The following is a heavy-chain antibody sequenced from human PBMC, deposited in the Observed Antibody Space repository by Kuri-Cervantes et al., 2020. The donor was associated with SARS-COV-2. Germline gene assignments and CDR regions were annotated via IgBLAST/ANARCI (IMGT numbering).Heavy chain of an antibody. J-gene: IGHJ4*02. CDR2: ISYDGSSK. Sequence: GGSLRLSFAASGFTFSGYAMHWVRQAPGKGLEWVAVISYDGSSKYYADSVKGRFTISRDNSKNTLYLQMNSLRAEDTAVYYCAREAYYDFWRGYHTRTDYFDYWGQGTLVTVSS. V-gene: IGHV3-30-3*01. D-gene: IGHD3-3*01. CDR3: AREAYYDFWRGYHTRTDYFDY. CDR1: GFTFSGYA.